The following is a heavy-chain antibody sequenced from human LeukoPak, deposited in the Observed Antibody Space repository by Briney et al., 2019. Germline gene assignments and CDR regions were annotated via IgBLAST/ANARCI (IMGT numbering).Heavy chain of an antibody. CDR2: IYTSGST. CDR3: ARVTTGGYYNC. V-gene: IGHV4-61*02. Sequence: PSQTLSLTCTVSGGSISSGSYYWRWLRQPAGKGLEWIGRIYTSGSTNYNPSLKSRVTISVDTSKNQFSLKLSSVTAADTAVYYCARVTTGGYYNCWGQGTLVTVSS. J-gene: IGHJ4*02. CDR1: GGSISSGSYY. D-gene: IGHD3-22*01.